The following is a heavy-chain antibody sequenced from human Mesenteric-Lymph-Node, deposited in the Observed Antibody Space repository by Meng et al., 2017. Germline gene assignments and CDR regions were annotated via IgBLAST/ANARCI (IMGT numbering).Heavy chain of an antibody. D-gene: IGHD1-1*01. CDR2: IYYSGST. V-gene: IGHV4-31*03. J-gene: IGHJ4*02. CDR3: ARHPSWGTGSIHF. CDR1: GGSINSGGYY. Sequence: VQLQESGPGLVKPSQTLSLTCTVSGGSINSGGYYWGWIRQHPGKGLEWIGYIYYSGSTYYNPSLKSRVTMSVDTSKNQFSLNMRSVTAADTAVYYCARHPSWGTGSIHFWGQGTLVTVSS.